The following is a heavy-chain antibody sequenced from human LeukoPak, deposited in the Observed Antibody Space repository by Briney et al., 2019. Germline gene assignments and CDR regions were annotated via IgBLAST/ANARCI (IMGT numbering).Heavy chain of an antibody. CDR2: ISGSGGST. CDR3: AKGTHNPHVFDY. D-gene: IGHD1-1*01. J-gene: IGHJ4*02. CDR1: GFTFSSYA. Sequence: GGSLRLSCAASGFTFSSYAMSWVRQAPGKGLEWISAISGSGGSTYYADSVKGRFTISRDNSKNTLYLQMNSLRAEDTAVYYCAKGTHNPHVFDYWGQGTLVTVSS. V-gene: IGHV3-23*01.